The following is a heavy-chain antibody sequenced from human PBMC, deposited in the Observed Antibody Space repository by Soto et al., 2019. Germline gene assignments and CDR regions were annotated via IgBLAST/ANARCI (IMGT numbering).Heavy chain of an antibody. V-gene: IGHV1-2*04. Sequence: QVQLVQSGAEVKKPGASVKVSCKASGYTFTGYYMHWVRQAPGQGLEWMGWINPNSGGTNYAQKFQGWVTMTRDTALCIAYMELSRLRSGDTAVYYCALRLGYCSSTSCYALAFDIWGQGTMVTVSS. CDR3: ALRLGYCSSTSCYALAFDI. CDR1: GYTFTGYY. J-gene: IGHJ3*02. CDR2: INPNSGGT. D-gene: IGHD2-2*01.